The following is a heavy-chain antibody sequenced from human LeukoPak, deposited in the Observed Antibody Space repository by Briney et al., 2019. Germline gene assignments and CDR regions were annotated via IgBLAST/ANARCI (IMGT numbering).Heavy chain of an antibody. V-gene: IGHV1-58*02. CDR3: AADKGVKVRGVIRVFDI. CDR1: GFTFTSSA. CDR2: IVVGSGNT. D-gene: IGHD3-10*01. J-gene: IGHJ3*02. Sequence: GASVKVSCKASGFTFTSSAMQWVRQARGQRLEWIGWIVVGSGNTNYAQKFQERVTITRDMSTSTAYMELSSLRSEDTAVYYCAADKGVKVRGVIRVFDIWGQGTMVTVSS.